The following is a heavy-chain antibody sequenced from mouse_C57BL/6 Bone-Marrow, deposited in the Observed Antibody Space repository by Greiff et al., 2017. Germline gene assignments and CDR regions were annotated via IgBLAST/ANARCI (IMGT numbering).Heavy chain of an antibody. CDR2: IDPENGDT. CDR1: GFNIKDDY. D-gene: IGHD2-1*01. CDR3: TPYGNYDLDY. J-gene: IGHJ2*01. V-gene: IGHV14-4*01. Sequence: EVQLQQSGAELVRPGASVKLSCTASGFNIKDDYMHWVKQRPEQGLEWIGWIDPENGDTEYASKFQGTATITADTSSHTAYLQLSSLTSEDTAVYYCTPYGNYDLDYWGQGTTLTVSS.